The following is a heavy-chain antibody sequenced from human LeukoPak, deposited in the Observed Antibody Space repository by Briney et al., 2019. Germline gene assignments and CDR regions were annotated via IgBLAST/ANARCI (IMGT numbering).Heavy chain of an antibody. D-gene: IGHD6-19*01. J-gene: IGHJ4*02. CDR3: ARRGIISGWYWAYYFDY. Sequence: GGSLRLSCAASGFTFSSYWMTWVRQAPGKGLEWVANIEQDGGETYYVDSVKGRFTISRDNAKNSLSLQMNSLRAEDTAVYYCARRGIISGWYWAYYFDYWGQGTLVTVSS. CDR1: GFTFSSYW. CDR2: IEQDGGET. V-gene: IGHV3-7*01.